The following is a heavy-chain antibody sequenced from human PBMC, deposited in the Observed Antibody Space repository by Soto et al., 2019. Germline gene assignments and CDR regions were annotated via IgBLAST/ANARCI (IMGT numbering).Heavy chain of an antibody. D-gene: IGHD2-15*01. CDR3: ARGGAYCSGGNCTYNWFDP. J-gene: IGHJ5*02. CDR1: GYTFTSYG. V-gene: IGHV1-18*01. CDR2: SSAYNGNT. Sequence: QVQLVQSGAEVKKPGASVKVSCKASGYTFTSYGITWVRQAPGQGLEYMGWSSAYNGNTNYAQKLQGRVTMTTDTPQSTAYMELRSLRSDDTAVYYCARGGAYCSGGNCTYNWFDPWGQGTLVTVSS.